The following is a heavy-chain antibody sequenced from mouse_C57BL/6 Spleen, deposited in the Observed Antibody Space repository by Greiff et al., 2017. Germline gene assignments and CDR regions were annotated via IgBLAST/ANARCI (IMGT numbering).Heavy chain of an antibody. D-gene: IGHD2-1*01. J-gene: IGHJ3*01. CDR1: GYSFTDYN. CDR2: INPNDGTT. CDR3: ARNLYGNYVAWFAD. Sequence: VQLQQSGPELVKPGASVKISCKASGYSFTDYNMNWVKQSNGKSLEWIGVINPNDGTTSYNQKFKGKATLTVDQSSSTAYMQLNSLTSEDSAVYDCARNLYGNYVAWFADWGQGTLVTVSA. V-gene: IGHV1-39*01.